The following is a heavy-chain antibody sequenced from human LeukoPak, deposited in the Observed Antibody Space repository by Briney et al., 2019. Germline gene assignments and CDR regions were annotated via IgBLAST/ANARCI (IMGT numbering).Heavy chain of an antibody. J-gene: IGHJ4*02. Sequence: SVKVSCKASGYTFTGYYMHWVRQAPGQGLGWMGWINPNSGGTNYAQKFQGRVTMTRDTSISTAYMELSRLRSDDTAVYYCARAGSAAAGRNRQVDYWGQGTLVTVSS. D-gene: IGHD6-13*01. V-gene: IGHV1-2*02. CDR3: ARAGSAAAGRNRQVDY. CDR1: GYTFTGYY. CDR2: INPNSGGT.